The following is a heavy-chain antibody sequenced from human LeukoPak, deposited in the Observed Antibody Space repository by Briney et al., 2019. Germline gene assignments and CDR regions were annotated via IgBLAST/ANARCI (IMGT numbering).Heavy chain of an antibody. V-gene: IGHV1-18*01. CDR1: GGTFSSYA. D-gene: IGHD4-17*01. CDR3: ARDRDYGDYNTQDLFVY. CDR2: ISAYNGNT. Sequence: ASVKVSCKASGGTFSSYAISWVRQAPGQGLEWMGWISAYNGNTNYAQKLQGRVTMTTDTSTSTAYMELRSLRSDDTAVYYCARDRDYGDYNTQDLFVYWGQGALVTVSS. J-gene: IGHJ4*02.